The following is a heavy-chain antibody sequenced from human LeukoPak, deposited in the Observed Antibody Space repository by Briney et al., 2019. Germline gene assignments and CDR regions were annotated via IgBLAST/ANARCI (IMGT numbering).Heavy chain of an antibody. CDR3: ARVGYSSGWNRS. J-gene: IGHJ4*02. CDR1: GGSISSGGYS. V-gene: IGHV4-30-2*01. D-gene: IGHD6-19*01. Sequence: TSQTLSLTCAVSGGSISSGGYSWSWIRQPPGKGLEWIGYIYHSGSTYYNPSLKSRVTISVDRSKNLFSLKLSSVTAADTAVYYCARVGYSSGWNRSWGQGTLVTVSS. CDR2: IYHSGST.